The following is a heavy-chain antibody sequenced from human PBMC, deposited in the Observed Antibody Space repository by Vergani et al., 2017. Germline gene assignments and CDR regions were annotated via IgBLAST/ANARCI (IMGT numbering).Heavy chain of an antibody. V-gene: IGHV3-23*01. CDR1: GFTFSSYA. D-gene: IGHD2-21*01. J-gene: IGHJ3*01. CDR2: ISGSGGST. CDR3: AKDFGFGDLPSGAFDL. Sequence: EVQLLESGGGLVQPGGSLRLSCAASGFTFSSYAMSWVRQAPGKGLEWVSAISGSGGSTYYADSVKGRFTISRDNSKNTLYLQMNSLRAEDTAVYYCAKDFGFGDLPSGAFDLWGQGTMVTVSS.